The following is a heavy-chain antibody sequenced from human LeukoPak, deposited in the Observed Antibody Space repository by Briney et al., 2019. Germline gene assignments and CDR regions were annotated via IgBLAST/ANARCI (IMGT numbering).Heavy chain of an antibody. CDR1: GYSFILYG. Sequence: ASVKVSCKTSGYSFILYGISWVRQAPGQGPEWMGWISTSTGDTKYTQKFQGRVTLTTDTSTSTAYMELSSLRSDDTAVYYCATDYGSGSYPNWFDPWGQGTLVTVSS. V-gene: IGHV1-18*01. CDR3: ATDYGSGSYPNWFDP. J-gene: IGHJ5*02. CDR2: ISTSTGDT. D-gene: IGHD3-10*01.